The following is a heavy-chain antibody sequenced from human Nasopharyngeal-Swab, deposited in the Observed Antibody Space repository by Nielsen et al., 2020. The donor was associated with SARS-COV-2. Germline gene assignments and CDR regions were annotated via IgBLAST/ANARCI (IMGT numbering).Heavy chain of an antibody. D-gene: IGHD6-6*01. J-gene: IGHJ2*01. Sequence: GGSLRLSCAASGFTFSDYYMSWIRQAPGKGLEWVSYISSSGSTIYYADSVKGRFTISRDNAKNSQYLQMNSLRAEDTAVYYCARVNGQLALAVRYFDLWGRGTLVTVSS. CDR3: ARVNGQLALAVRYFDL. V-gene: IGHV3-11*01. CDR2: ISSSGSTI. CDR1: GFTFSDYY.